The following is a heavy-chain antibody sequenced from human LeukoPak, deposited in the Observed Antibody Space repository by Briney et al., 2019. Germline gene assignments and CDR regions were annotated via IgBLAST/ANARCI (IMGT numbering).Heavy chain of an antibody. V-gene: IGHV4-34*01. D-gene: IGHD3-3*01. CDR1: GGSISSYY. J-gene: IGHJ4*02. Sequence: PSETLSLTCTLSGGSISSYYWSWIRQPPGKGLEWIGEINHSGSTNYNPSLKSRVTISVDTSKNQFSLKLSSVTAADTAVYYCATRGFWATNRFDYWGQGTLVTVSS. CDR2: INHSGST. CDR3: ATRGFWATNRFDY.